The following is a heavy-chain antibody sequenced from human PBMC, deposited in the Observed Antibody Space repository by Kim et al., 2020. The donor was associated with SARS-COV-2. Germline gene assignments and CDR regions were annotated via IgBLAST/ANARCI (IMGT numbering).Heavy chain of an antibody. Sequence: YYADAVDGRFTRSRDNSNNTLYLQMNSLRDEDTAVYYCARFPMFRGVTDYWGQGTLVTVSS. J-gene: IGHJ4*02. V-gene: IGHV3-30*01. CDR3: ARFPMFRGVTDY. D-gene: IGHD3-10*01.